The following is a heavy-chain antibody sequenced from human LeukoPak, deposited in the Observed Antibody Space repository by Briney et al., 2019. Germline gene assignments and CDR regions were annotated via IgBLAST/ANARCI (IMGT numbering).Heavy chain of an antibody. Sequence: QPGGSLRLSCSASGFTFSSYWMSWVRQAPGKGLEWVANIKQDGSQEYYLDSVRGRFTISRDNAKNSVSLQMSSLRAEDTAVYYCAKASCGSGSCSLDYWGQGTLVTVSS. CDR1: GFTFSSYW. J-gene: IGHJ4*02. CDR3: AKASCGSGSCSLDY. V-gene: IGHV3-7*01. D-gene: IGHD3-10*01. CDR2: IKQDGSQE.